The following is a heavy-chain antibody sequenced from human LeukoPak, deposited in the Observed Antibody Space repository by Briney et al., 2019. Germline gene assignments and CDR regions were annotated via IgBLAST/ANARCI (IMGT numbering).Heavy chain of an antibody. CDR3: AKRGGESSGWGAFDS. Sequence: PGGSLRLSCAASGFTFNNYAMNWVRQAPGKGLEWVSTIGTSGGNTYYADSVKGRFTISRDNPKNTLYLQMNSLRAEDTAVYYCAKRGGESSGWGAFDSWGQGTLVTVSS. V-gene: IGHV3-23*01. D-gene: IGHD6-19*01. J-gene: IGHJ4*02. CDR2: IGTSGGNT. CDR1: GFTFNNYA.